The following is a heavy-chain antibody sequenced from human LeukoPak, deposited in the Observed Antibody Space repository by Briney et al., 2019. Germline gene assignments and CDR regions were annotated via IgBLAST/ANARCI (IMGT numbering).Heavy chain of an antibody. Sequence: GGSLRLSCVASGFTFNNYAMTWVRQAPGKGLEWVSAISGSGGSTYYADSVKGRFTISRENSKNTLYLQMNSLRAEDTVVYYCAKERSSRGRWGQGTLVTVSS. V-gene: IGHV3-23*01. CDR1: GFTFNNYA. D-gene: IGHD6-13*01. CDR3: AKERSSRGR. CDR2: ISGSGGST. J-gene: IGHJ4*02.